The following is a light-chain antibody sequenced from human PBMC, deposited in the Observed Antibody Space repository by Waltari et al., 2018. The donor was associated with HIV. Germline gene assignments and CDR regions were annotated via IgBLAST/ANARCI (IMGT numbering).Light chain of an antibody. CDR3: QQYNNWPPTWT. Sequence: EIVMTQSPATLSVSPGERATLSCRASQSVSSNLAWYQQKPGQAPRLPARFSGSGSGTEFTLTISSLQSEDFAVYYCQQYNNWPPTWTFGQGTKVEIK. V-gene: IGKV3-15*01. CDR1: QSVSSN. J-gene: IGKJ1*01.